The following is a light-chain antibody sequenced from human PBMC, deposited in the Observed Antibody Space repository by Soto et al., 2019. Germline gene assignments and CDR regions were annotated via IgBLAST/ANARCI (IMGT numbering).Light chain of an antibody. CDR3: QQRTNWPRSFT. Sequence: EIVLTQSPATMSLSPGERATLSCRASQSVSSYLAWYQQKPGQAPRLLIYDTSKRATGIQARFSGSGSGTDFTLTISSLEPEDFAVYYCQQRTNWPRSFTFGPWTKVAIK. CDR1: QSVSSY. V-gene: IGKV3-11*01. J-gene: IGKJ3*01. CDR2: DTS.